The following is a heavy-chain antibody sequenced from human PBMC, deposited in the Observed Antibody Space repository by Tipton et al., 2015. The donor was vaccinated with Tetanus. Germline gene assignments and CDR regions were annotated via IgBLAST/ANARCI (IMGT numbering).Heavy chain of an antibody. J-gene: IGHJ6*02. V-gene: IGHV3-74*01. Sequence: SLRLSCAASGFTFSSYWMHWVRQAPGKGLVWVSRINSDGSSTSYADSVKGRFTISRDNAKNTLYLQMNSLRAEDTAVYYCARVTGDFWSGYYGYGMDVWGQGTTVTVSS. D-gene: IGHD3-3*01. CDR2: INSDGSST. CDR1: GFTFSSYW. CDR3: ARVTGDFWSGYYGYGMDV.